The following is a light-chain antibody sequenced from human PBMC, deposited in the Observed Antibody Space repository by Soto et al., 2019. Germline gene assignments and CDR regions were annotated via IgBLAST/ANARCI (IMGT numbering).Light chain of an antibody. V-gene: IGLV2-14*01. Sequence: SALTQPASVSGSLGQSSTISCTGTSSDIGGYKYVSWYQQHPGKAPKLIIFEVSNRPSGVSDRFSGSNSGNTASLTISGLQAEDEADYYCTSYSRYRVLVFGGGTKVTVL. CDR1: SSDIGGYKY. CDR2: EVS. J-gene: IGLJ3*02. CDR3: TSYSRYRVLV.